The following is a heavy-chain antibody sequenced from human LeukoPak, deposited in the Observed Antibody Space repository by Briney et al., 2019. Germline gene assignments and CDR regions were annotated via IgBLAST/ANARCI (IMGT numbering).Heavy chain of an antibody. J-gene: IGHJ6*03. Sequence: GASVKVSCKASGYTFTSYDINWVRQATGQGLEWMGWMNPNSGNTGYAQKFQGRVTITRNTSISTAYMELSSLRSEDTAVYYCARGGVVAAYYSYYMDVWGKGTTVTVSS. CDR2: MNPNSGNT. V-gene: IGHV1-8*03. CDR3: ARGGVVAAYYSYYMDV. CDR1: GYTFTSYD. D-gene: IGHD2-15*01.